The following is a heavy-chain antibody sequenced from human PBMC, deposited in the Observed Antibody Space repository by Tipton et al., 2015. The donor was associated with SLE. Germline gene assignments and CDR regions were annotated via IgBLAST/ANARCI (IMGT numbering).Heavy chain of an antibody. CDR3: ARAGGVEMATINY. CDR2: ITNNGNT. D-gene: IGHD5-24*01. CDR1: GGSISGSNYY. J-gene: IGHJ4*02. Sequence: TLSLTCTVSGGSISGSNYYWDWIRQPPGKGPEWIGRITNNGNTYYIPSLQSRVTMSVDTSKNHFSLKLSSVTAADTAVYYCARAGGVEMATINYWGQGTLVTVSS. V-gene: IGHV4-39*02.